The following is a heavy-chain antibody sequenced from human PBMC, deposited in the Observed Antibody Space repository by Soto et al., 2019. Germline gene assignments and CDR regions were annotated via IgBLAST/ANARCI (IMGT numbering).Heavy chain of an antibody. D-gene: IGHD1-1*01. V-gene: IGHV3-48*02. CDR3: AREGWLQLEAFDI. J-gene: IGHJ3*02. CDR1: GFTFSSYS. CDR2: ISSSSSTI. Sequence: EVQLVESGGGLVQPGGSLRLSCAASGFTFSSYSMNLVRQAPGQGLEWVSYISSSSSTIYYADSVKGRFTSSRDNAKNSLYLQMNRLRDEETAVYYCAREGWLQLEAFDIWGQGTMVTVSS.